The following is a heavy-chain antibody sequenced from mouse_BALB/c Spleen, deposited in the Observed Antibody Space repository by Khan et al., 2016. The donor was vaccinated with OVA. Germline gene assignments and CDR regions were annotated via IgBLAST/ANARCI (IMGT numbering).Heavy chain of an antibody. CDR3: ARGNYYGYYFDY. CDR2: ISYSGGT. Sequence: EVKLEVSGPGLVKPSQSLSLTCTVTGYSITSGYAWNWIRQFPGNKLEWMGYISYSGGTSYNPSLKSRISITRDTSTNQFFLQLNSVTTEDTATYYCARGNYYGYYFDYWGQGTTLTVSS. D-gene: IGHD1-1*01. J-gene: IGHJ2*01. CDR1: GYSITSGYA. V-gene: IGHV3-2*02.